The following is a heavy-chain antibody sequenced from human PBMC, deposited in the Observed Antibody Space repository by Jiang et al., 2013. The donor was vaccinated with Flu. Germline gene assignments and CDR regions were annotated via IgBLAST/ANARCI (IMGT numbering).Heavy chain of an antibody. CDR3: AIGGDYDSSGYYVGD. Sequence: GLVKPSETLSLTCTVSGGSINSYYWSWIRQPPGKGLEWIGYIYYSGSTNYNPSLKSRVTISVDTSKNQFSLKLSSVTAADTAVYYCAIGGDYDSSGYYVGDWGQGTLVTVSS. D-gene: IGHD3-22*01. V-gene: IGHV4-59*08. CDR2: IYYSGST. CDR1: GGSINSYY. J-gene: IGHJ4*02.